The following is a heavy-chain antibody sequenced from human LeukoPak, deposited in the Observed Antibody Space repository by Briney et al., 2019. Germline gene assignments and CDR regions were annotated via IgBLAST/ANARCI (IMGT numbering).Heavy chain of an antibody. CDR3: ARMGVYYDSSGYYHFDY. CDR2: ISSSSSYI. J-gene: IGHJ4*02. D-gene: IGHD3-22*01. V-gene: IGHV3-21*01. Sequence: GGSLRLSCAASGFTFSSYSMNWVRQAPGKGLEWVSSISSSSSYIYYADSVKGRFTISRDNAKNSLYLQMNSLRAEDTAVYYCARMGVYYDSSGYYHFDYWGQGTLVTVSS. CDR1: GFTFSSYS.